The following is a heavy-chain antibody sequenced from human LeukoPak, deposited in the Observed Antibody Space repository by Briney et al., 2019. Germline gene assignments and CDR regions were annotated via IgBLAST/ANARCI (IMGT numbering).Heavy chain of an antibody. V-gene: IGHV3-48*02. CDR2: ISSRGNTI. CDR1: GFTFSNYA. Sequence: GGSLRLSCAASGFTFSNYAMNWVRQAPGKGLEWVSYISSRGNTIYYADSVKGRFTISRDNAKNSLYLQMNSLRDEDTAMYYCARDYYSSTWYGDYWGQGTLVTVSS. CDR3: ARDYYSSTWYGDY. J-gene: IGHJ4*02. D-gene: IGHD6-13*01.